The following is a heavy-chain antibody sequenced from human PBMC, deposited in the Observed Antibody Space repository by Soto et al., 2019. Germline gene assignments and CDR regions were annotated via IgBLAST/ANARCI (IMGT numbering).Heavy chain of an antibody. CDR2: IYYSGST. V-gene: IGHV4-31*03. D-gene: IGHD5-18*01. J-gene: IGHJ4*02. Sequence: SETLSLTCTVSGGSISSGGYYWSWIRQPPGKGLEWIGYIYYSGSTYYTPSLQSRLSISIDTPKNQFSLKLTSVTAADTAVYYCARDRGHLWLRDWGQGTLVTVSS. CDR1: GGSISSGGYY. CDR3: ARDRGHLWLRD.